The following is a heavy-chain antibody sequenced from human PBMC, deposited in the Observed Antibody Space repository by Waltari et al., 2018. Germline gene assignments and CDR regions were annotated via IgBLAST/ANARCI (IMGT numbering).Heavy chain of an antibody. D-gene: IGHD6-25*01. J-gene: IGHJ5*02. CDR3: ATERLARSGLFDP. Sequence: QVQLVQSGAEGKKPGASVKVSCRTSGYTFTGYYIHWFRQAPGRGPEWMGWINPHRGTTNYAQKFQGRVTMTSDTSISTAYLELRGLRSDDTAVYYCATERLARSGLFDPWGQGTLVTVSS. CDR1: GYTFTGYY. V-gene: IGHV1-2*02. CDR2: INPHRGTT.